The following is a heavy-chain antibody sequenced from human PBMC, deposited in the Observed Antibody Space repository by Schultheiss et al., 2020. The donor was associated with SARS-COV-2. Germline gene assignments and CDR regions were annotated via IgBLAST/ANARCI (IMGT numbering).Heavy chain of an antibody. CDR3: AKGGDEPTPDY. V-gene: IGHV4-61*05. Sequence: SETLSLTCTVSGGSISSSSYYWSWIRQPPGKGLEWIGYIYYSGSTNYNPSLKSRVTISVDTSKNQFSLKLSSVTAADTAVYYCAKGGDEPTPDYWGQGTLVTVSS. D-gene: IGHD2-21*02. CDR2: IYYSGST. CDR1: GGSISSSSYY. J-gene: IGHJ4*02.